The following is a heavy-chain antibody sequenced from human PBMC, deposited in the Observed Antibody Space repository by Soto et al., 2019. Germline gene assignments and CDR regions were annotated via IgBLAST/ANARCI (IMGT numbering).Heavy chain of an antibody. Sequence: GGSLRLSCAASGFTLSTYDMNWVRQAPGKGLQWVSYISTSSSTIYYADSVQGRFTISRDNAKNSLYLQMNSLRDEDTAVYYCARASGYYDTSGYYGAYYYYGMDVWGQGITVTVSS. CDR1: GFTLSTYD. D-gene: IGHD3-22*01. CDR2: ISTSSSTI. CDR3: ARASGYYDTSGYYGAYYYYGMDV. J-gene: IGHJ6*02. V-gene: IGHV3-48*02.